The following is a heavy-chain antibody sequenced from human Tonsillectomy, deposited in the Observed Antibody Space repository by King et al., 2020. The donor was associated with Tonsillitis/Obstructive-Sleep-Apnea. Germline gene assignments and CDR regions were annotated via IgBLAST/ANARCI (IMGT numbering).Heavy chain of an antibody. CDR2: IFYSGST. CDR1: GGSISSYY. D-gene: IGHD2-2*01. Sequence: MQLQESGPGLVKPSETLSLTCTVSGGSISSYYWSWIRQPPGKGLEWIGYIFYSGSTNYNPSLKSRVTISVDTSKNQFSLKLSSVTVADTAVYYCARDHCSITSCYGNYYYMDVWGKGTTVTVSS. J-gene: IGHJ6*03. V-gene: IGHV4-59*01. CDR3: ARDHCSITSCYGNYYYMDV.